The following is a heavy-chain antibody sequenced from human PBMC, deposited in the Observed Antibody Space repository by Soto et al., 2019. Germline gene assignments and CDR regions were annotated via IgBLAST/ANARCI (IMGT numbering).Heavy chain of an antibody. D-gene: IGHD5-12*01. CDR2: IYYSGST. CDR1: GGSMSSYY. V-gene: IGHV4-59*01. J-gene: IGHJ4*02. Sequence: SETLSLTCTVSGGSMSSYYWSWIRQSPGKGLEWIGYIYYSGSTNHNPSLKSRVAISLDTSKNQFSLMLSSVTAADTAVYYCARGEWLATITPYFAYWGQATLVTVSS. CDR3: ARGEWLATITPYFAY.